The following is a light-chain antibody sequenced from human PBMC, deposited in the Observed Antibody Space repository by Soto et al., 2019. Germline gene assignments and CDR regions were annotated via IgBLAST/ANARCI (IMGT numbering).Light chain of an antibody. V-gene: IGKV2-30*02. J-gene: IGKJ1*01. CDR3: MQRIEFPWT. CDR1: RTLVHSDGKLY. CDR2: QVS. Sequence: DVVLTQSPLSLSVTLGQPASISCGSSRTLVHSDGKLYLIWFQQRPGQSPRRLIYQVSNRDSGVPDRFSGSGSVTDFTLKISRVEAEDVGVYYCMQRIEFPWTFGQGTKVDIK.